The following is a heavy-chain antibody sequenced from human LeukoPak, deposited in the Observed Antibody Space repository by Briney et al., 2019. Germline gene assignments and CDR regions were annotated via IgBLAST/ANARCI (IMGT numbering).Heavy chain of an antibody. CDR1: RYSISSGFY. J-gene: IGHJ3*02. CDR2: IYHSGST. V-gene: IGHV4-38-2*02. D-gene: IGHD1-26*01. CDR3: ARDGSYWSQGAAGDAFDI. Sequence: PSETLSLTCTVSRYSISSGFYWSWIRQPPGKGLEWIGYIYHSGSTYYNPSLKSRVTISVDRSKNQFSLKLSSVTAADTAVYYCARDGSYWSQGAAGDAFDIWGQGTMVTVSS.